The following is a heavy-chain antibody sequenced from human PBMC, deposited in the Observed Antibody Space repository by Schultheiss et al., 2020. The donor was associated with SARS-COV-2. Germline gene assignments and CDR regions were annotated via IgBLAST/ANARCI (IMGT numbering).Heavy chain of an antibody. CDR3: ARGITIFGVVTYGMDV. CDR1: GGSISSYY. J-gene: IGHJ6*02. V-gene: IGHV4-4*07. D-gene: IGHD3-3*01. Sequence: SQTLSLTCTVSGGSISSYYWSWIRQPAGKGLEWIGRIYTSGSTNYNPSLKSRVTISVDTSKNQFSLKLSSVTAADTAVYYCARGITIFGVVTYGMDVWGQGTTVTVSS. CDR2: IYTSGST.